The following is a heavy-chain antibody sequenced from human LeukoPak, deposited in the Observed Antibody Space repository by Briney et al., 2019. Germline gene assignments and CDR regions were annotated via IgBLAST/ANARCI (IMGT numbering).Heavy chain of an antibody. CDR1: GYTFTSYA. D-gene: IGHD3-22*01. CDR3: ARDPIYYDSSGYSYGDAFDI. V-gene: IGHV1-3*01. Sequence: ASVKVSCKASGYTFTSYAMHWVRQAPGQRLEWMGWINAGNGNTKYSQKFQGRVTITRDTSASTAYMELSSLRSEDTAVYYCARDPIYYDSSGYSYGDAFDIWGQGTMVTVSS. CDR2: INAGNGNT. J-gene: IGHJ3*02.